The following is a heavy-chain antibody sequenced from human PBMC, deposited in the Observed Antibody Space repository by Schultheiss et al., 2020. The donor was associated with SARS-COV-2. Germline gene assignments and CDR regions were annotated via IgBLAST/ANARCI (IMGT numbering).Heavy chain of an antibody. CDR3: ASWGGDVWDRVRGRAFDI. CDR2: INPNSGGT. V-gene: IGHV1-2*02. Sequence: GESLKISCKASGYTFTGYYMHWVRQAPGQGLEWMGWINPNSGGTKYAQKFQGRVTMTRDTSVSTVYMELSGLRSDDTAVYYCASWGGDVWDRVRGRAFDIWGQGTMVTVSS. J-gene: IGHJ3*02. CDR1: GYTFTGYY. D-gene: IGHD3-16*01.